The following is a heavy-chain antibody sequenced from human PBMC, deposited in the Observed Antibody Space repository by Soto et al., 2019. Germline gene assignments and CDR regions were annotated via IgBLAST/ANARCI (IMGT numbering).Heavy chain of an antibody. CDR2: ISATGGSA. V-gene: IGHV3-23*01. J-gene: IGHJ4*02. D-gene: IGHD3-10*01. Sequence: DVQLLESGGGLVQPGVSLRLSCAASGFTFSSYAMSWVRQAPGKGLEWVSAISATGGSAFYADSVKGRFTISRDNSKNTVFLQIDSLVTEDTAVYYCAKGTTAVYGFDFWGQGTLVTVSS. CDR1: GFTFSSYA. CDR3: AKGTTAVYGFDF.